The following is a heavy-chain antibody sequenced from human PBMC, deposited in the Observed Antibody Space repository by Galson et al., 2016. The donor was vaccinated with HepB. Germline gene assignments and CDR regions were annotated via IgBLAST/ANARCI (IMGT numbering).Heavy chain of an antibody. V-gene: IGHV4-4*02. D-gene: IGHD5-12*01. Sequence: SETLSLTCAVSGGSISNNNWWSWVRQPPGKGLEWIGEIYHTGSTNYNPSLPSLKSRVTMAVDKSKNQFSLKLTSVTAADTAGYFCARWGASWLHNQLPDYWGQGTAVTVSS. J-gene: IGHJ4*03. CDR2: IYHTGST. CDR3: ARWGASWLHNQLPDY. CDR1: GGSISNNNW.